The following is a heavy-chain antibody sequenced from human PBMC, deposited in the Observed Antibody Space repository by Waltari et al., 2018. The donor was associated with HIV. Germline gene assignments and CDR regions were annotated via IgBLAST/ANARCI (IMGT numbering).Heavy chain of an antibody. CDR1: GGSFSGYY. Sequence: QVQLQQWGAGLLKPSETLSLTCAVYGGSFSGYYWSWIRQPPGKGLEWIGEINHSGSTNYNPSRKSRVTISVDTSKNQFSLKLSSVTAADTAVYYCARAFGGVIVIRRGRGFDPWGQGTLVTVSS. V-gene: IGHV4-34*01. D-gene: IGHD3-16*02. CDR3: ARAFGGVIVIRRGRGFDP. J-gene: IGHJ5*02. CDR2: INHSGST.